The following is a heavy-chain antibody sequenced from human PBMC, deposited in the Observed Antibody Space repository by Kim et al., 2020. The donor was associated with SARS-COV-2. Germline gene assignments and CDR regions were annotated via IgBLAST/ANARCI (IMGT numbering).Heavy chain of an antibody. D-gene: IGHD6-13*01. Sequence: GGSLRLSCTASGFTFGDYAMSWFRQAPGKGLEWVGFIRSKAYGGTTEYAASVKGRFTISRDDSKSIAYLQMNSLKTEDTAVYYCTRDGYSSSWLRGYYYYYGMAVWGQGTTVTVSS. J-gene: IGHJ6*02. CDR3: TRDGYSSSWLRGYYYYYGMAV. CDR1: GFTFGDYA. CDR2: IRSKAYGGTT. V-gene: IGHV3-49*03.